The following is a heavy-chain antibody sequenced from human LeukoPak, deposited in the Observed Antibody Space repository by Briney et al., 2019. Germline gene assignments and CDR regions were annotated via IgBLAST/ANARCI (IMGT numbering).Heavy chain of an antibody. CDR1: GFTFSSYS. CDR3: ARGSRYNWNLDAFDI. J-gene: IGHJ3*02. CDR2: ISSSSSYI. Sequence: PGGSLRLSCAASGFTFSSYSMNWVRQAPGKGLEWVSSISSSSSYIYYADSVKGRFTISRDNAKNSLYLQMNSLRAEDTAVYYCARGSRYNWNLDAFDIWGQGTMVTVSS. V-gene: IGHV3-21*01. D-gene: IGHD1-1*01.